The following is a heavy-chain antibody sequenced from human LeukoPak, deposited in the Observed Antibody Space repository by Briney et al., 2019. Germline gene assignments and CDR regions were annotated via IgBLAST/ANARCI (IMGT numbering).Heavy chain of an antibody. CDR3: ARHADSGFGELAFDY. CDR1: GGSIGSSSYY. V-gene: IGHV4-39*01. J-gene: IGHJ4*02. CDR2: IYYSGNT. D-gene: IGHD3-10*01. Sequence: SETLSLTCTVSGGSIGSSSYYWGWIRQPPGEGLEWIGSIYYSGNTYYNPSLKSRATISVDTSKNQFSLKLTSVTAADTAVYYCARHADSGFGELAFDYWGQGTLVTVSS.